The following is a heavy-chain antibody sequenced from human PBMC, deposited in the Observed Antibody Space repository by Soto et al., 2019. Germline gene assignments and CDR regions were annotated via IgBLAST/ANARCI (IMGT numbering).Heavy chain of an antibody. CDR3: ASGYSSSGDYYYGMDV. J-gene: IGHJ6*02. Sequence: PSETQSLTCPFSGFSISSSSYYWGWIRQPPGKGLEWIGSIYYSGSTYYNPSLKSRVTISVDTSKNQFSLKLSSVTAADTAVYYCASGYSSSGDYYYGMDVWGQGTTVTVSS. D-gene: IGHD6-13*01. V-gene: IGHV4-39*01. CDR2: IYYSGST. CDR1: GFSISSSSYY.